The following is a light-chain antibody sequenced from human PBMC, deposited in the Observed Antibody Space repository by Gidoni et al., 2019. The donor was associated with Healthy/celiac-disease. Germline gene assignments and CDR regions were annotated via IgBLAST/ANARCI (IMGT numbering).Light chain of an antibody. CDR1: PSISSY. Sequence: DIQMTQSPSSLSASVGDRVTITCRASPSISSYLHWYQQKPGKAPKLLIYAASSLQSGVPSRFSGSGSGTDFTLTISSLQPEDFATYYCQQSYSTPPWTFXXXTKVEIK. CDR3: QQSYSTPPWT. CDR2: AAS. V-gene: IGKV1-39*01. J-gene: IGKJ1*01.